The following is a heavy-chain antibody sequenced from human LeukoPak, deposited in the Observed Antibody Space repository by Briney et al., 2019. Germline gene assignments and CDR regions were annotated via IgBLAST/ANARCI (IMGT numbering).Heavy chain of an antibody. CDR1: GYTLTDHD. Sequence: ASVKVSCKAPGYTLTDHDLHWVRQAPGQRLEWMGWINPGNGNTKYPQKFQGRVTITRDTSASTAYMELSSLTSEDTAVYYCANWAGTPAGYFSGPLDYWGQGTLVTVSS. J-gene: IGHJ4*02. D-gene: IGHD6-19*01. V-gene: IGHV1-3*01. CDR3: ANWAGTPAGYFSGPLDY. CDR2: INPGNGNT.